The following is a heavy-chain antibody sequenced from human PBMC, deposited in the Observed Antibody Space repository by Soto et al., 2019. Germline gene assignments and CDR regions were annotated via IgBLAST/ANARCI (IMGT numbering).Heavy chain of an antibody. J-gene: IGHJ4*02. CDR3: AREPLT. Sequence: QVQLQESGPGLVKPSQTLSLTCTVSGGSISTGGYYWSWIRPHPGKGLAWIGYIYYSGSTYYNPSLKSRVTLSVGPSKHHFSLNLGSVTAADTAVYYCAREPLTWGQGTRVTVSS. V-gene: IGHV4-31*03. CDR2: IYYSGST. CDR1: GGSISTGGYY.